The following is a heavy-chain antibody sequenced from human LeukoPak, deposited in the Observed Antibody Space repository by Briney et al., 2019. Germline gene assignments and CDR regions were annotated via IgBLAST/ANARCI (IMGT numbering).Heavy chain of an antibody. CDR2: IHDDGRVT. J-gene: IGHJ4*02. Sequence: GGSLRLSCGASGFTFSNYAMSWVRQTPGKGLEWVANIHDDGRVTNYVDSVKGRFTISRDDARNSVYLQLNSLRAEDTALYYCARGRGWVDHWGQGTLVTVSS. D-gene: IGHD3-16*01. CDR1: GFTFSNYA. V-gene: IGHV3-7*01. CDR3: ARGRGWVDH.